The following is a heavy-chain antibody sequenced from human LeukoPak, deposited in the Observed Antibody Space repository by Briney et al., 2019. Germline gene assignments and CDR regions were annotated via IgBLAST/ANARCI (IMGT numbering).Heavy chain of an antibody. CDR1: GGSISSGAYS. Sequence: SETPSLTCAVSGGSISSGAYSWSWIRQPPGKGLEWIGYIYHSGSTYYNPSLKSRVTISVDRSKNQFSLKLSSVTAADTAVYYCARKSNNSPPLYGVDVWGQGTTVTVSS. D-gene: IGHD1-1*01. V-gene: IGHV4-30-2*01. CDR2: IYHSGST. J-gene: IGHJ6*02. CDR3: ARKSNNSPPLYGVDV.